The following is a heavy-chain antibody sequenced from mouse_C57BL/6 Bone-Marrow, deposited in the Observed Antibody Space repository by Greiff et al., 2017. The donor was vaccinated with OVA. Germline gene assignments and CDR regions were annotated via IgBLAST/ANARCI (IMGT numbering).Heavy chain of an antibody. D-gene: IGHD2-1*01. CDR3: ARNGYYGNFYFDY. J-gene: IGHJ2*01. Sequence: DVKLVESGGGLVKPGGSLKLSCAASGFTFSDYGMHWVRQAPEKGLEWVAYISSGSSTIYYADTVKGRFTISRDNAKNTLFLQMTSLRSEDTAMYYCARNGYYGNFYFDYWGQGTTLTVSS. CDR1: GFTFSDYG. CDR2: ISSGSSTI. V-gene: IGHV5-17*01.